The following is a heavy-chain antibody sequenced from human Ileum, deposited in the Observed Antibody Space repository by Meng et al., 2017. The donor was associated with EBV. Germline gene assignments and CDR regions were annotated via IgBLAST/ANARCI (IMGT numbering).Heavy chain of an antibody. CDR3: ASSDYSRSDY. D-gene: IGHD3-22*01. V-gene: IGHV4-4*02. J-gene: IGHJ4*02. CDR2: TSHSGST. CDR1: GGSISRSDW. Sequence: QGQRQQQGPGLGQLSPPRSLTCPVSGGSISRSDWWSCVRQPPGKGLEWIGETSHSGSTNYSPSPHSRVIISLDKSTNQLSLKLHSVTAADTAVYYCASSDYSRSDYWGQGTLVTVSS.